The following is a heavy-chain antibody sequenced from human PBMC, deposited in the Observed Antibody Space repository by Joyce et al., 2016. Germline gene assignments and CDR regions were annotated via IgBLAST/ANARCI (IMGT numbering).Heavy chain of an antibody. CDR1: GYTLTSYG. D-gene: IGHD5/OR15-5a*01. J-gene: IGHJ2*01. CDR2: ISGYNSNT. Sequence: QVQLVQSGAEVKKPGASVKVSCKTSGYTLTSYGVSWVRQAPGQGLAWRGWISGYNSNTNEAQKFQGRVTMTTDTSTSTVYMELRSLKSDDTAVYYCAKGVQPQTRGYIDLWGRGTLVTVSS. CDR3: AKGVQPQTRGYIDL. V-gene: IGHV1-18*01.